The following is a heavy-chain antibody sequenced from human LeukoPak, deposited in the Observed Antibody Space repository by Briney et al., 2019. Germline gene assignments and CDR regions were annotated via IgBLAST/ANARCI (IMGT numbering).Heavy chain of an antibody. CDR1: RFTFSSYA. CDR3: AKGNGGNSGEYFYYGMDV. D-gene: IGHD4-23*01. Sequence: GGSLRLSCAASRFTFSSYAMTWVRQAPGKGLEWVSAISGSGGNTYYADSVKGRFTISRDNSKNTLYLQLTSLRAEDKAVYYCAKGNGGNSGEYFYYGMDVWGQGTTVTVSS. V-gene: IGHV3-23*01. CDR2: ISGSGGNT. J-gene: IGHJ6*02.